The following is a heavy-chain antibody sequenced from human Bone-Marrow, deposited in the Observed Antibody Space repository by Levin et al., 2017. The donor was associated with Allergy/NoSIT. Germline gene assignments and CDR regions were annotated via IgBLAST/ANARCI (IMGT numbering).Heavy chain of an antibody. J-gene: IGHJ4*02. V-gene: IGHV3-66*01. D-gene: IGHD6-6*01. Sequence: GGSLRLSCAVSGFTVSVNYMSWVRQAPGKGLEWVSLIYSGGTTNYANSVKGRFTISRDNSKNTLHLQMNSLRAEDTAVYYCAARNIAAPKWGQGTLVTVSS. CDR1: GFTVSVNY. CDR3: AARNIAAPK. CDR2: IYSGGTT.